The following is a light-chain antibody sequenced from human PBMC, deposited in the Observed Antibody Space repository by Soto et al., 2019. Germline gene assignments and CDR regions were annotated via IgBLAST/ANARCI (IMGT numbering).Light chain of an antibody. J-gene: IGLJ1*01. CDR3: SSYTSTSSLLV. Sequence: QSSLTQPASVSGSPGQSITISCTGTSSDVGGYNYVSWYQQHPGKAPKLMIYDVSNRPSGVSNRFSGSKSGNTASLTISGLQAEDEADYSCSSYTSTSSLLVFGTGTKL. CDR1: SSDVGGYNY. V-gene: IGLV2-14*01. CDR2: DVS.